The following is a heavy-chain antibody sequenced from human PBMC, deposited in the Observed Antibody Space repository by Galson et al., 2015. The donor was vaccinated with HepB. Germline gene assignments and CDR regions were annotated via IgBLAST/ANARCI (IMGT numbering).Heavy chain of an antibody. CDR2: ISGGSSVI. CDR3: ARESGGWFGY. V-gene: IGHV3-48*01. Sequence: SLRLSCAGSGFSFSSYSMTWVRQAPGKGLEWLSFISGGSSVIYTADSVKGRFTISRDNAKNTLYLQMNSLRVEDTAVYYCARESGGWFGYWGQGTLVSVSS. J-gene: IGHJ5*01. D-gene: IGHD2-15*01. CDR1: GFSFSSYS.